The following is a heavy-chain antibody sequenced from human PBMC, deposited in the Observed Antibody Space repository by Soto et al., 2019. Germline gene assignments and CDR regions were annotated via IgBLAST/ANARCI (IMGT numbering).Heavy chain of an antibody. Sequence: PGGSLRLSCAASGFTFSSYGMHWVRQAPGKGLEWVAVISYDGSNKYYADSVKGRFTISRDNSKNTLYLQMNSLRAEDTVVYYCAKEWGYGPYMDVWGQGTTVTVSS. J-gene: IGHJ6*02. D-gene: IGHD5-18*01. CDR3: AKEWGYGPYMDV. V-gene: IGHV3-30*18. CDR1: GFTFSSYG. CDR2: ISYDGSNK.